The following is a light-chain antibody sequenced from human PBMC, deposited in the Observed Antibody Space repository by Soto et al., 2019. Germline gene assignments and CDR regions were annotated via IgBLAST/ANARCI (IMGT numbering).Light chain of an antibody. J-gene: IGKJ1*01. CDR1: QSVGTN. Sequence: EIVMTQSPATLSVSPGERATLSCRASQSVGTNLAWYQQKPGQAPRLLIYRASTRAAGLPPRFSGSGSGTEFTLTISSLQSEDFAVYFCQQYDQWPPLTFGQGTKVDLK. V-gene: IGKV3-15*01. CDR2: RAS. CDR3: QQYDQWPPLT.